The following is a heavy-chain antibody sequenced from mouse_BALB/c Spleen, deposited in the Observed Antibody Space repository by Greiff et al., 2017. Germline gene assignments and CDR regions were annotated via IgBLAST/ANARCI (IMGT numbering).Heavy chain of an antibody. V-gene: IGHV2-2*02. J-gene: IGHJ4*01. CDR2: IWSGGST. CDR1: GFSLTSYG. CDR3: ARKFYRYDAMDY. Sequence: EQLKESGPGLVQPSQSLSITCTVSGFSLTSYGVHWVRQSPGKGLEWLGVIWSGGSTDYNAAFISRLSISKDNSKSQVFFKMNSLQANDTAIYYCARKFYRYDAMDYWGQGTSVTVSS. D-gene: IGHD2-14*01.